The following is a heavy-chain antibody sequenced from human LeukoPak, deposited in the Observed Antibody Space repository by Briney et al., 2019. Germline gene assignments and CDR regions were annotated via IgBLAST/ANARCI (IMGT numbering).Heavy chain of an antibody. J-gene: IGHJ4*02. CDR3: ARDSSGWYDWPAYYFDY. D-gene: IGHD6-19*01. Sequence: PSETLSLTCTVSGGSISSYYWSWIRQPPGKGLEWIGYIYYSGSTNYNPSLKSRVTISVDTSKNQFSLQLNSVTPEDTAVYYCARDSSGWYDWPAYYFDYWGQGTLVTVSS. CDR1: GGSISSYY. V-gene: IGHV4-59*12. CDR2: IYYSGST.